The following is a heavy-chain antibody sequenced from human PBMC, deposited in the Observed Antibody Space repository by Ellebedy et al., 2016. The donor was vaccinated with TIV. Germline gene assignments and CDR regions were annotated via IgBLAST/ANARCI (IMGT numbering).Heavy chain of an antibody. Sequence: GESLKISCAASGFIFSHSSMNWVRQAPGKGLEWVSYISRSSSNTYYGDSAKGRFTISRDDAKNSLYLQINNLRAEDTAVYYCARDWQTSGSGSYHLYSWGQGTLVTVSS. J-gene: IGHJ4*02. CDR3: ARDWQTSGSGSYHLYS. D-gene: IGHD3-10*01. CDR1: GFIFSHSS. CDR2: ISRSSSNT. V-gene: IGHV3-21*01.